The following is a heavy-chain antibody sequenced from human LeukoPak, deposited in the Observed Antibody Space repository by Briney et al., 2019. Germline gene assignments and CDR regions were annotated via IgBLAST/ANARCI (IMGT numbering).Heavy chain of an antibody. V-gene: IGHV5-51*01. CDR1: GSRFNSYW. CDR2: IFPGDSDT. D-gene: IGHD6-13*01. Sequence: GESLHISCRGSGSRFNSYWIAWVRPMPGKGLEWMGFIFPGDSDTRYTPSFQGHVSFSVDKSMKTAYMQFNSLKSSDTAMYYCARRPDTGAAADYTLDIWGQGTLVTVSS. J-gene: IGHJ4*02. CDR3: ARRPDTGAAADYTLDI.